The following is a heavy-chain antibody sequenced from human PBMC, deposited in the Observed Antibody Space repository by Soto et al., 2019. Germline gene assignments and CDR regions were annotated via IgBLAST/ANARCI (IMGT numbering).Heavy chain of an antibody. CDR3: ARGPIFGVVVDGDYYYYGMDV. CDR2: IIPIFGTA. V-gene: IGHV1-69*13. J-gene: IGHJ6*02. CDR1: GGTFSSYA. D-gene: IGHD3-3*01. Sequence: SVKVSCQASGGTFSSYAISWLRQAPGQGLEWMGGIIPIFGTANYAQKFQGRVTITADESTSTAYMELSSLRSEDTAVYYCARGPIFGVVVDGDYYYYGMDVWGQGTTVTSP.